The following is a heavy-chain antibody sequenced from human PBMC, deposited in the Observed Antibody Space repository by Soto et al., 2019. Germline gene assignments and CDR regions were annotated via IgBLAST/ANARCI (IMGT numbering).Heavy chain of an antibody. J-gene: IGHJ6*03. CDR1: GFSLSNARMG. V-gene: IGHV2-26*01. Sequence: QVTLKESGPVLVKPTETLTLTCTVSGFSLSNARMGVSWIRQPPGKALEWLAHIFSNDEKSYSTSLKSRLTISKDTSKSQVVLTMTNMDPVDTATYYCARIRYSSSWQYYYYYYMDVWGKGTTVTVSS. D-gene: IGHD6-13*01. CDR3: ARIRYSSSWQYYYYYYMDV. CDR2: IFSNDEK.